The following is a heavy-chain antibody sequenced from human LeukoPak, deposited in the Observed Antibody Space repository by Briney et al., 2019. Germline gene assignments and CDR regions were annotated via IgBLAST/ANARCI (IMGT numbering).Heavy chain of an antibody. CDR1: GDSVSSNSVT. Sequence: TLSLTXALSGDSVSSNSVTWNWIRQSRSRGLEWLVRTYYRSTLYNDYAVSVRGRITVNPDTSKNQFSLHLNSVPPEDTAVYYCARRLTQYDCFDPWGQGILVTVSS. CDR2: TYYRSTLYN. V-gene: IGHV6-1*01. D-gene: IGHD2-2*01. CDR3: ARRLTQYDCFDP. J-gene: IGHJ5*02.